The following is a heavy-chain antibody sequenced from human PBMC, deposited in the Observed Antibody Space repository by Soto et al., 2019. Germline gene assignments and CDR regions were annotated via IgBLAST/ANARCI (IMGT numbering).Heavy chain of an antibody. Sequence: GGSLRLSCAASGFTFSSYAMHWVRQAPGKGLEWVAVISYDGSNKYYADSVKGRFTISRDNSKNTLYLQMNSLRAEDTAVYYCARDSEWVSGPFDYWGQGTLVTVSS. D-gene: IGHD6-19*01. CDR1: GFTFSSYA. CDR2: ISYDGSNK. CDR3: ARDSEWVSGPFDY. J-gene: IGHJ4*02. V-gene: IGHV3-30-3*01.